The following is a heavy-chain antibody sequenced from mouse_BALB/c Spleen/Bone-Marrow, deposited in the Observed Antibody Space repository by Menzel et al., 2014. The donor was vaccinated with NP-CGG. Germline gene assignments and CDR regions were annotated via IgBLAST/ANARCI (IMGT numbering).Heavy chain of an antibody. CDR3: ARPSKPYGPFDY. Sequence: EVKVEESGGGLVQPGGSLKLSCAASGFDFSRYWMSWVRQAPGKGLEWIGEVNPDSSTINYTPSLKDKLIISRDNAKNTLYLQMSKVRSEDTALYYCARPSKPYGPFDYWGQGTTLTVSS. CDR2: VNPDSSTI. V-gene: IGHV4-1*02. CDR1: GFDFSRYW. D-gene: IGHD1-1*02. J-gene: IGHJ2*01.